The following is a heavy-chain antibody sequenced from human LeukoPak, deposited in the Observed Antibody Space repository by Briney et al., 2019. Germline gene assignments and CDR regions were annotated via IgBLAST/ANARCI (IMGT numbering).Heavy chain of an antibody. Sequence: GGSLRLSGAASGFTFSSYGMHWVRQTPGKGLEWVAFIRFDGSNKYYADSVKGRFTISRDNSKNTLYLQMNSLRAEDTAVYYCAKVDDYNNYLLDYWGQGTLVSVSS. CDR3: AKVDDYNNYLLDY. J-gene: IGHJ4*02. V-gene: IGHV3-30*02. CDR1: GFTFSSYG. D-gene: IGHD4-11*01. CDR2: IRFDGSNK.